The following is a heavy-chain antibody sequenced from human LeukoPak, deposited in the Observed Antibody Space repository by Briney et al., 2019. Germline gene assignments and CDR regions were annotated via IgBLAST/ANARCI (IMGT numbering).Heavy chain of an antibody. J-gene: IGHJ4*02. CDR3: AKAPVTSWRGDYCFPFDS. CDR1: GFTFSSYG. Sequence: GGSQRLLCVLSGFTFSSYGMSWVRLARGKGMERLTFISRSGGSTYYAHCVTGRLTLSRDNSNHTLYLQIDSLRAEHVGVYFCAKAPVTSWRGDYCFPFDSWGQGPLVTVSS. D-gene: IGHD3-3*01. V-gene: IGHV3-23*01. CDR2: ISRSGGST.